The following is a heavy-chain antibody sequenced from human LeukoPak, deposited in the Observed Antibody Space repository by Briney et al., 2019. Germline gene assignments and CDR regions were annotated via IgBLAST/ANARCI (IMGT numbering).Heavy chain of an antibody. CDR3: ARAYHSSWYLNWFDP. CDR1: GYSISSGYY. D-gene: IGHD6-13*01. V-gene: IGHV4-38-2*02. J-gene: IGHJ5*02. CDR2: IYHNGNT. Sequence: SETLSLTCTVSGYSISSGYYWGWIRQPPRKGLEWIGSIYHNGNTYYNPSLKSRVTISVDTSKNEFSLKLSSVTAADTAVYYCARAYHSSWYLNWFDPWDQGTLVTVSS.